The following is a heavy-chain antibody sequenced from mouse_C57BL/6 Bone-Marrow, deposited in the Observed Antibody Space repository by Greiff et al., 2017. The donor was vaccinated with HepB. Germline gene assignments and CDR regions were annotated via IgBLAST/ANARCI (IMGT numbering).Heavy chain of an antibody. Sequence: YLFNPFSSFTLSFNSSFYTFTSYFIQFLKQIPLQCLEWIGEIDPSDGYTNYNQKFKGKATLTVDTSSSTAYMQLSSLTSEDSAVYYCARLRDGYAWFAYWGQGTLVTVSA. CDR3: ARLRDGYAWFAY. D-gene: IGHD2-2*01. J-gene: IGHJ3*01. CDR1: FYTFTSYF. CDR2: IDPSDGYT. V-gene: IGHV1-50*01.